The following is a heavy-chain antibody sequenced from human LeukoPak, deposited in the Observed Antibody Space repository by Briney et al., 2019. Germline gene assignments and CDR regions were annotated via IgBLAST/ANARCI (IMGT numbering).Heavy chain of an antibody. D-gene: IGHD6-13*01. CDR3: ARHGEIAAAGYYYYYMDV. Sequence: ASVKVSCKASGYTFTSYGISWVRQAPGQGLEWMGWMNPNSGNTGYAQKFQGRVTMTRNTSISTAYMELSSLRSEDTAVYYCARHGEIAAAGYYYYYMDVWGKGTTVTVSS. J-gene: IGHJ6*03. CDR1: GYTFTSYG. CDR2: MNPNSGNT. V-gene: IGHV1-8*02.